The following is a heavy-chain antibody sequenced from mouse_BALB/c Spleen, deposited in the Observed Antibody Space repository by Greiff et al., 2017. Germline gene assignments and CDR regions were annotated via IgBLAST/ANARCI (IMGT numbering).Heavy chain of an antibody. CDR2: IDPENGDT. CDR3: NAGNYYAMDY. Sequence: EVMLVESGAELVRSGASVKLSCTASGFNIKDYYMHWVKQRPEQGLEWIGWIDPENGDTEYAPKFQGKATMTADTSSNTAYLQLSSLTSEDTAVYYCNAGNYYAMDYWGQGTSVTVSS. V-gene: IGHV14-4*02. J-gene: IGHJ4*01. D-gene: IGHD1-1*02. CDR1: GFNIKDYY.